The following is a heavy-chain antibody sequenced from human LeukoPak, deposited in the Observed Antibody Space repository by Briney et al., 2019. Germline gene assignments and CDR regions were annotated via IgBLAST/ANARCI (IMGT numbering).Heavy chain of an antibody. Sequence: GGSLRLSCAASGFTFNDYAMHWVRQAPGKGLEWVSGISWNSDTIGYADSVKGRFTISRDNAMNSLYLQMNSLRAEDTALYYCAKGKWYSGTYHFDYWGQGTLVTVSS. D-gene: IGHD1-26*01. CDR3: AKGKWYSGTYHFDY. V-gene: IGHV3-9*01. J-gene: IGHJ4*02. CDR1: GFTFNDYA. CDR2: ISWNSDTI.